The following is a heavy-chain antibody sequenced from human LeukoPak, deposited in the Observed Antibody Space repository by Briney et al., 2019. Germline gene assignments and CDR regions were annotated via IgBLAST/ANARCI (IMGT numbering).Heavy chain of an antibody. CDR1: GGSISSSSYY. J-gene: IGHJ3*02. Sequence: PSETLSLTCTVSGGSISSSSYYWGWIRQPPGKGLEWIGSIYYSGSTYYNPSLKSRVTISVDTSKNQFSLKLSSVTAADTAVYYCARHLIRVSGFDRFNLDAFDIWGQGTMVTVSS. V-gene: IGHV4-39*01. D-gene: IGHD6-19*01. CDR2: IYYSGST. CDR3: ARHLIRVSGFDRFNLDAFDI.